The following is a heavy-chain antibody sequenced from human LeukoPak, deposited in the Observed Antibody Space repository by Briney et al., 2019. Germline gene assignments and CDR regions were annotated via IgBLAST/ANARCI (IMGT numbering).Heavy chain of an antibody. CDR1: GFTFSSYA. CDR2: ISGSGGST. J-gene: IGHJ4*02. Sequence: GGSLRLSCAGSGFTFSSYAMSWVRQAPGKGLEWVSAISGSGGSTYYADSVKGRFTISRDNSKNTLYLQMNSLRAEDTAVYYCAKGSEYYYDSSGPGYWGQGTLVTVSS. CDR3: AKGSEYYYDSSGPGY. V-gene: IGHV3-23*01. D-gene: IGHD3-22*01.